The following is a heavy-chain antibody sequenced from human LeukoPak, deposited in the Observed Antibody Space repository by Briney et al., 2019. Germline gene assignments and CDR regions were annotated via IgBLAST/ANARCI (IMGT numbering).Heavy chain of an antibody. J-gene: IGHJ3*02. Sequence: PGGSLRLSCAASGFIFSTYWMSWIRQAPGKGLEWVSYISSSSDYINYADSVKGRFTISRDNAKNSLYLQMNSLRAGDTAVYYCARTLWPYDAFDIWGQGTMVTVSS. D-gene: IGHD3-16*01. CDR1: GFIFSTYW. V-gene: IGHV3-11*06. CDR3: ARTLWPYDAFDI. CDR2: ISSSSDYI.